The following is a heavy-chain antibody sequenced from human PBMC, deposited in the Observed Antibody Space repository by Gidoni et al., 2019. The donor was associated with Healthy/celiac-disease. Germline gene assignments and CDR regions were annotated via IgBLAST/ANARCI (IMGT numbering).Heavy chain of an antibody. J-gene: IGHJ4*02. CDR3: ARGNRGFGD. Sequence: KFQGRVTITADESTSTAYMELSSLRSEDTAVYYCARGNRGFGDWGQGTLVTVSS. V-gene: IGHV1-69*01. D-gene: IGHD3-16*01.